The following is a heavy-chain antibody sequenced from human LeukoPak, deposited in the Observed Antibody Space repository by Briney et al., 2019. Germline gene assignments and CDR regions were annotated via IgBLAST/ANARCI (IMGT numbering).Heavy chain of an antibody. V-gene: IGHV3-30*18. Sequence: PGGSLRLSCAASGFTFSSYGMHWVRQAPGKGLEWVAVISYDGSNKYYADSVKGRFTISRDNSKNTLYLQMNSLRAEDTAVYYCAKDPESIAARPTRGYFDYWGQGTLVTVSS. J-gene: IGHJ4*02. CDR2: ISYDGSNK. CDR1: GFTFSSYG. CDR3: AKDPESIAARPTRGYFDY. D-gene: IGHD6-6*01.